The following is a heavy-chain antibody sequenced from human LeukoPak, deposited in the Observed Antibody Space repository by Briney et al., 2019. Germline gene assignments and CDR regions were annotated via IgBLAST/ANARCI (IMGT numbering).Heavy chain of an antibody. Sequence: GGSLRLSCATSGFTFEYHWMTWVRQAPGKGLEWVANIDEGGNKEYYVDAVKGRFTISRDNAKNLVFLQMNSLRAEDTAVYYCVREWFLARYSWGQGALVTVSS. CDR1: GFTFEYHW. J-gene: IGHJ5*02. D-gene: IGHD3-10*01. V-gene: IGHV3-7*01. CDR2: IDEGGNKE. CDR3: VREWFLARYS.